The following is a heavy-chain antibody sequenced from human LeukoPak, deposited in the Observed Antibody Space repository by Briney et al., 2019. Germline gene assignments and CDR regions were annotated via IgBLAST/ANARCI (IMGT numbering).Heavy chain of an antibody. CDR1: GFRVSNYA. V-gene: IGHV3-21*01. Sequence: PGGSLRLSCEGSGFRVSNYAMNWVRQAPGEGLTWVASISSSSSYMYYADSVKGRFTISRDNAKNSLYLQMNSLRAEDTAVYYCARGITMIGPHFDYWGQGTLVTVSS. J-gene: IGHJ4*02. D-gene: IGHD3-22*01. CDR2: ISSSSSYM. CDR3: ARGITMIGPHFDY.